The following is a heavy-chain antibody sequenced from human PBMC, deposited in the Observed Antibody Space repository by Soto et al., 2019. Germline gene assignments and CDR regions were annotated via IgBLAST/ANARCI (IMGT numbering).Heavy chain of an antibody. V-gene: IGHV3-23*01. CDR2: ISGSGGST. CDR3: ARARAYCSGGSCFFYYFDY. CDR1: GFTFSSYA. Sequence: GGSLRLSCAASGFTFSSYAMSWVRQAPGKGLEWVSAISGSGGSTYYADSVKGRFTISRDNSKNTLYLQMNSLRAEDTAVYYCARARAYCSGGSCFFYYFDYWGQGT. J-gene: IGHJ4*02. D-gene: IGHD2-15*01.